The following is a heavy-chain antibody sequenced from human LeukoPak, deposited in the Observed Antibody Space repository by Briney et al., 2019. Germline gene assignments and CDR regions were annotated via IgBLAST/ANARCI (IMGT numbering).Heavy chain of an antibody. Sequence: ASVRVSCKASGYTFTGYYMHWVRQAPGQGLEWMGWINPNSGGTNYAQKFQGRVTVTRDTSISTAYMELSRLRSDDTAVYYCARVRYSSSSIKYFQHWGQGTLVTVSS. CDR3: ARVRYSSSSIKYFQH. CDR2: INPNSGGT. J-gene: IGHJ1*01. V-gene: IGHV1-2*02. D-gene: IGHD6-6*01. CDR1: GYTFTGYY.